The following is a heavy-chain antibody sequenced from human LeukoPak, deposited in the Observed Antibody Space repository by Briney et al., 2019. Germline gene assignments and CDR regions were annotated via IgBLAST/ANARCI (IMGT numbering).Heavy chain of an antibody. V-gene: IGHV1-69*05. D-gene: IGHD3-3*01. CDR2: IIPIFGTA. Sequence: SVKVSCKASGGTFSSYAISWVRQAPGQGLEWMGGIIPIFGTANYAQKFQGRVTITTDESTSTAYMELSSLRSEDTAVYYCAREIVEAGRDFWSDAFDIWGQGTMVTVSS. J-gene: IGHJ3*02. CDR1: GGTFSSYA. CDR3: AREIVEAGRDFWSDAFDI.